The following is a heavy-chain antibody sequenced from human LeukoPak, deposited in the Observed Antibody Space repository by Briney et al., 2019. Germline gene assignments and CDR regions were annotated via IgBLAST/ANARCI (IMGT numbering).Heavy chain of an antibody. CDR2: SSSSGSTI. CDR1: GFTLSDYY. D-gene: IGHD3/OR15-3a*01. CDR3: ARRRDFIDY. J-gene: IGHJ4*02. Sequence: GGSLRLSCAASGFTLSDYYMSWFRLAPGKGLEWVSYSSSSGSTIYYADSVKGRFAISRGNAKNSLYLQMNSLRAEDTAVYYCARRRDFIDYWGQGTLVTVSS. V-gene: IGHV3-11*01.